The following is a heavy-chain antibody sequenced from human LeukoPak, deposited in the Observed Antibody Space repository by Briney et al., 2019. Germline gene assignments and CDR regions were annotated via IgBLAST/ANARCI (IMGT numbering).Heavy chain of an antibody. CDR1: GFTFSSYS. V-gene: IGHV3-48*04. J-gene: IGHJ4*02. CDR3: ASTPRGGSRSDYFDY. Sequence: PGGSLRLSCTASGFTFSSYSLNWVRQAPGKGLEWVSYISSSGSTIYYADSVKGRFTISRDNAKNSLYLQMNSLRAEDTAVYYCASTPRGGSRSDYFDYWGQGTLVTVSS. CDR2: ISSSGSTI. D-gene: IGHD1-26*01.